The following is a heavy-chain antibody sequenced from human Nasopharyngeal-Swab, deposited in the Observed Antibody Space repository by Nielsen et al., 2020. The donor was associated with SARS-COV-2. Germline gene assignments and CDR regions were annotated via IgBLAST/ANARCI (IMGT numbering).Heavy chain of an antibody. V-gene: IGHV3-30*03. CDR2: ISYDGSNK. J-gene: IGHJ4*02. Sequence: GESLKISCAASGFTFSSYGMHWVRQAPGKGLEWVAVISYDGSNKYYADSVKGRFTISRDNSKNTLYLQMNSLRAEDTAVYYCARKNYFDYWGQGTLVTVSS. CDR3: ARKNYFDY. CDR1: GFTFSSYG.